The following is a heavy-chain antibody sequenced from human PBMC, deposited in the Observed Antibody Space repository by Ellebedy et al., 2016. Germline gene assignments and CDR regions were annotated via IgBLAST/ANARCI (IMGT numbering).Heavy chain of an antibody. CDR3: ARGAYLYRISGYHDS. D-gene: IGHD3-22*01. V-gene: IGHV1-8*02. CDR2: LRPNTGDT. CDR1: GYTFVTYG. J-gene: IGHJ4*02. Sequence: ASVKVSXKASGYTFVTYGISWVRQASGQGLEWMGWLRPNTGDTTYAQKFQGRVTMTRDLSINTAYLEVRSLTSEDTAIYYCARGAYLYRISGYHDSWGQGTLVTVSS.